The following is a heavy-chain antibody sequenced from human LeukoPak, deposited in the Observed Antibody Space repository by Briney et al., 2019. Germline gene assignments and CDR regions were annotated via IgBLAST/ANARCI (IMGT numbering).Heavy chain of an antibody. J-gene: IGHJ3*02. Sequence: PSETLSLTCAVYGGSFSGYYWSWIRQPPGKGLEWIGEINHSGSTNYNPSLKSRVTISVDTSKNQFSLKLSSVTAADTAVYYCARFTIFGVVHDAFDIWGQGTMVTVSS. D-gene: IGHD3-3*01. CDR1: GGSFSGYY. CDR2: INHSGST. CDR3: ARFTIFGVVHDAFDI. V-gene: IGHV4-34*01.